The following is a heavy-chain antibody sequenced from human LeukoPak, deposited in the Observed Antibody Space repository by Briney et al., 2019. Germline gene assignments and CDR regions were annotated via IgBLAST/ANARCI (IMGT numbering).Heavy chain of an antibody. CDR2: INHSGST. Sequence: PSETLSLTCAVYGGSFSGYYWSWIRQPPGKGLEWIGEINHSGSTNYNPSLKSRVTISVDTSKNQFSLKLSSVTAADTAVYYCARAMAAAGTGGDDYWGQGTLVTVSP. CDR1: GGSFSGYY. J-gene: IGHJ4*02. D-gene: IGHD6-13*01. CDR3: ARAMAAAGTGGDDY. V-gene: IGHV4-34*01.